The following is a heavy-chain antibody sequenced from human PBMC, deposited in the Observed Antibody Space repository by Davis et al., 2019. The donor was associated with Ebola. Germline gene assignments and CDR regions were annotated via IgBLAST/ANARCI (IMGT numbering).Heavy chain of an antibody. CDR1: GYTFTSSY. J-gene: IGHJ4*02. V-gene: IGHV1-46*01. Sequence: ASVKVSCKASGYTFTSSYLHWVRQAPGQGLEWMGIINPSGGSTTYAQKFQGRVTLTRDTSTSTVYMELSSLRSEDTAVYYCAYGGIVATIWGACDYWGQGTLVTVSS. D-gene: IGHD5-12*01. CDR2: INPSGGST. CDR3: AYGGIVATIWGACDY.